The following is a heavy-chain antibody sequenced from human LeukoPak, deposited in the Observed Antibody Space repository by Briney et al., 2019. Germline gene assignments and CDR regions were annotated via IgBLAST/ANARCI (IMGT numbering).Heavy chain of an antibody. CDR2: ISYDGSNK. Sequence: GRSLRLSCAASGFTFSSYGMHWVRQAPGKGLEWVAVISYDGSNKYYADSVKGRFTISRDNSKNTLYLQMSSLRAEDTAVYYCVKENYATLDYYYGMDVWGKGTTVTVSS. J-gene: IGHJ6*04. V-gene: IGHV3-30*18. CDR1: GFTFSSYG. D-gene: IGHD1-7*01. CDR3: VKENYATLDYYYGMDV.